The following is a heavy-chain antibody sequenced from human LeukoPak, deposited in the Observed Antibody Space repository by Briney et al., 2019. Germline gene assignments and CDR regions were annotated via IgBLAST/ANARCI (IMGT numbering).Heavy chain of an antibody. CDR3: ARELHDSNSYYYYYMDV. V-gene: IGHV1-2*02. Sequence: GASVKVSCKASGYTFAGYYMHWVRQAPGQGLEWMGWINPNSGGTNYAQKFQGRVTMTRDTSISTAYMELSRLRSDDTAVYYCARELHDSNSYYYYYMDVWGKGTTVTVSS. CDR2: INPNSGGT. J-gene: IGHJ6*03. CDR1: GYTFAGYY. D-gene: IGHD3-22*01.